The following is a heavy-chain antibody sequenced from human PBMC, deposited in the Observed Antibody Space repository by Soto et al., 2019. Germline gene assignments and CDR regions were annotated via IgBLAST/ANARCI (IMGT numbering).Heavy chain of an antibody. V-gene: IGHV4-34*01. CDR2: VNDSGST. CDR1: GGSFSNYY. Sequence: QVHLHQWGAGLLKPSETLSLTCAVSGGSFSNYYWTWIRQPPGAGLEWIGEVNDSGSTSYSPDLKSRVTISVDSSKNQFSLILTSVTAADRAVYFCARCQYHGSAGFYTNRYFYGVDVWGQGTTVTVSS. D-gene: IGHD3-22*01. CDR3: ARCQYHGSAGFYTNRYFYGVDV. J-gene: IGHJ6*02.